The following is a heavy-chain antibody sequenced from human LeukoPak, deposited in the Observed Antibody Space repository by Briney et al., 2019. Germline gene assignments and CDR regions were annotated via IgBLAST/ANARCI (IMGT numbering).Heavy chain of an antibody. D-gene: IGHD3-10*01. CDR2: ISYDGRNK. V-gene: IGHV3-30*18. CDR1: GFTFSNYA. J-gene: IGHJ4*02. CDR3: AKDRYGSGIGYFDY. Sequence: GGSLRLSCAASGFTFSNYAMSWVRQAPGKGLEWVAVISYDGRNKDYADSVKGRFTISRDNSKNTLYLQMNSLRAEDTAVYYCAKDRYGSGIGYFDYWGQGTLVTVSS.